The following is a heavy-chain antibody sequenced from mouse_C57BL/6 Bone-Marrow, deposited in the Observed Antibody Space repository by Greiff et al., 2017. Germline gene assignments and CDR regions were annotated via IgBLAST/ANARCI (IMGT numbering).Heavy chain of an antibody. CDR3: ARKDYGSSSWYFDV. V-gene: IGHV1-82*01. CDR2: IYPGDGDT. J-gene: IGHJ1*03. Sequence: QVPLQQSGPELVKPGASVKISCKASGYAFSSSWMNWVKQRPGKGLEWIGRIYPGDGDTNYNGKFKGKATLTADKSSSTAYMQLSSLTSEDSAVYFCARKDYGSSSWYFDVWGTGTTVTVSS. D-gene: IGHD1-1*01. CDR1: GYAFSSSW.